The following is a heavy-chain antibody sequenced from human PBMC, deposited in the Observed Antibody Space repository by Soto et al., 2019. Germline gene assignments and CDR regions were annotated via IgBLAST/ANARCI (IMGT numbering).Heavy chain of an antibody. CDR3: AKFLVGTRGSSGWPWYFDC. D-gene: IGHD6-25*01. CDR2: ISGSGGTT. V-gene: IGHV3-23*01. CDR1: GFTFNNYA. Sequence: EVQLLESGGGLVQPGGSLRLSCAASGFTFNNYAMSWVRQAPGEGLEWVSAISGSGGTTYYAESVKGRFTISRDNSKNTLYLQMNSLRAEDTAVYYCAKFLVGTRGSSGWPWYFDCWGQGGLVTVSS. J-gene: IGHJ4*02.